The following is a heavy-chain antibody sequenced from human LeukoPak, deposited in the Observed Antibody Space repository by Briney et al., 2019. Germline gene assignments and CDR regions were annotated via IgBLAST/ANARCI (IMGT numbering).Heavy chain of an antibody. CDR1: GGTFSSYA. D-gene: IGHD5-24*01. J-gene: IGHJ3*02. Sequence: GASVKVSCKASGGTFSSYAISWVRQAPGQGLEWMGGIIPIFGTANYAQKFQGRVTITADESTSTAYMELSSLRSEDTAVYYCARGSRRDGYNLFSGAFDIWGQGAMVTVSS. CDR2: IIPIFGTA. V-gene: IGHV1-69*13. CDR3: ARGSRRDGYNLFSGAFDI.